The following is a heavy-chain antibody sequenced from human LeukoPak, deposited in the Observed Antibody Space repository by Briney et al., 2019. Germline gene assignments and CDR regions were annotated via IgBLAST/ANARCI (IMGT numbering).Heavy chain of an antibody. V-gene: IGHV4-34*01. Sequence: SETLSLTCAVYGGSFSGYYWSWIRQPPGKGLEWIGEINHSGSTNYNPSLKSRVTISVDTSKNQFSLKLGSVTAADTAVYYCARARYQPLLYRSWGQGTLVTVSS. CDR3: ARARYQPLLYRS. CDR2: INHSGST. D-gene: IGHD2-2*02. CDR1: GGSFSGYY. J-gene: IGHJ5*02.